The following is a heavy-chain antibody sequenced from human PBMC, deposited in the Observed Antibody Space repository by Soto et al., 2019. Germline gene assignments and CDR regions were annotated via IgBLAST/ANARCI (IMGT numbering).Heavy chain of an antibody. CDR1: GFTFSSYV. CDR2: ISYDGSNK. CDR3: ARVQDVLRYFDCLSY. V-gene: IGHV3-30-3*01. J-gene: IGHJ4*02. Sequence: VGSLRLSCAASGFTFSSYVMHWVRQAPGKGLEWVAFISYDGSNKYYADSVKGRFTISRDNSKNTLYLQMNILRPEDTAVYYCARVQDVLRYFDCLSYWGQGTLVTVSS. D-gene: IGHD3-9*01.